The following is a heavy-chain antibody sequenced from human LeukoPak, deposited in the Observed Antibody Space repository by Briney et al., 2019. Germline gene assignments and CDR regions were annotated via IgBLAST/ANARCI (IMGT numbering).Heavy chain of an antibody. D-gene: IGHD3-22*01. Sequence: TSETLSLTCTVSGGSTSSYYWSWVRQAPGKGLEWVSYISSSSSTIYYADSVKGRFTISRDNAKNSLYLQMNSLRAEDTAVYYCARESYYDSSGYYFSDSFDIWGQGTMVTVS. J-gene: IGHJ3*02. CDR3: ARESYYDSSGYYFSDSFDI. CDR1: GGSTSSYY. CDR2: ISSSSSTI. V-gene: IGHV3-48*04.